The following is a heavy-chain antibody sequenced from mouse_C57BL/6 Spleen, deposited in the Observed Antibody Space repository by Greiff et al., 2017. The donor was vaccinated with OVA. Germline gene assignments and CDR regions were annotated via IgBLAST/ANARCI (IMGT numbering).Heavy chain of an antibody. CDR3: ARGPDVYFDY. V-gene: IGHV5-17*01. J-gene: IGHJ2*01. CDR2: ISSGSSTI. CDR1: GFTFSDYG. Sequence: EVKLVESGGGLVKPGGSLKLSCAASGFTFSDYGMHWVRQAPEQGLEWVAYISSGSSTIYYADTVKGRFTISRDNANNTLCLQMTSLRSEDTAMYNGARGPDVYFDYWGQGTTRTVSS.